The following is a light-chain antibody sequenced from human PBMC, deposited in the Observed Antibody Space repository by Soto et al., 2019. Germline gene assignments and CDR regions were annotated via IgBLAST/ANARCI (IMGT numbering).Light chain of an antibody. J-gene: IGKJ5*01. CDR1: QDISNY. CDR2: DAS. V-gene: IGKV1-33*01. CDR3: QQYDNLPFT. Sequence: DIQMTQSPSSLSASVGDRVTITCQASQDISNYLNWYQQKPGKAPKLLIYDASNLEKGVPSRFSGSGSGTYFTFTISSLQPEDIATDYCQQYDNLPFTFGQGTRLEIK.